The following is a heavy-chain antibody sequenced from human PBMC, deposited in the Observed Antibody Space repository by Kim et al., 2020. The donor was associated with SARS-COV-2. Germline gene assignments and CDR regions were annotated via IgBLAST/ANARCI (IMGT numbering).Heavy chain of an antibody. J-gene: IGHJ6*02. V-gene: IGHV3-23*01. CDR3: AKQPRLLRTGMDV. D-gene: IGHD3-16*01. Sequence: SADSVKGRFTISRDNSKNTLYLQMNSRRAEDTAVYYCAKQPRLLRTGMDVWGQGTTVTVSS.